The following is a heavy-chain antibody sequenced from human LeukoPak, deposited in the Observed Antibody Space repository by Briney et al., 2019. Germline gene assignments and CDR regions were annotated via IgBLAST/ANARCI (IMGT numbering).Heavy chain of an antibody. V-gene: IGHV1-8*01. D-gene: IGHD6-13*01. Sequence: ASVKVSCKASGYAFTSYDINWVRQATGQGLEWMGWMNPNSGNTDYAQKFQGRVTMTRNTSISTAYMELSSLRSDDTAVYYCARDLGLEGSSWGSKRYYFDYWGQGTLVTVSS. CDR2: MNPNSGNT. CDR3: ARDLGLEGSSWGSKRYYFDY. J-gene: IGHJ4*02. CDR1: GYAFTSYD.